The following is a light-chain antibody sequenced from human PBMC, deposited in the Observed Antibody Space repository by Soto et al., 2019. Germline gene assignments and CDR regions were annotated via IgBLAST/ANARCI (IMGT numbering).Light chain of an antibody. CDR1: QSVGKY. CDR2: DAS. J-gene: IGKJ1*01. CDR3: QQRGNRPPWT. Sequence: EIVMTQSPATLSLSPGERATLSCRASQSVGKYLVWYQQKPGQAPRLLIYDASNRATGIPARFSDSGSGTDFTLTISSLEPEDVAVYYCQQRGNRPPWTFGQGTKVDIK. V-gene: IGKV3-11*01.